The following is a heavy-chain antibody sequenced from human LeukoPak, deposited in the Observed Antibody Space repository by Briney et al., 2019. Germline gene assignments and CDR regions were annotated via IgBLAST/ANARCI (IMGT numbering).Heavy chain of an antibody. J-gene: IGHJ4*02. Sequence: ASVKVSCKASGYTFTNYGITWVRQAPGQGLEWMGWISPYKGNTNYAQKVQGRVTMTTDTSTSTAHMELRSLRSDDTAVYYCARDPSNTSGSYVYFDYWGQGALVTVSS. D-gene: IGHD6-19*01. CDR3: ARDPSNTSGSYVYFDY. V-gene: IGHV1-18*01. CDR2: ISPYKGNT. CDR1: GYTFTNYG.